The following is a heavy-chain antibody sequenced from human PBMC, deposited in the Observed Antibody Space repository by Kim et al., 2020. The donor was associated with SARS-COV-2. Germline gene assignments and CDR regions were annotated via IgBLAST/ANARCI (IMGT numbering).Heavy chain of an antibody. CDR2: ISYDGSNK. D-gene: IGHD1-26*01. Sequence: GGSLRLSCAASGFTFSSYAMHWVRQAPGKGLEWVAVISYDGSNKYYADSVKGRFTISRDNSKNTLYLQMNSLRAEDTAVYYCASGSGSYRSGFDYWGQGTLVTVSS. J-gene: IGHJ4*02. V-gene: IGHV3-30-3*01. CDR1: GFTFSSYA. CDR3: ASGSGSYRSGFDY.